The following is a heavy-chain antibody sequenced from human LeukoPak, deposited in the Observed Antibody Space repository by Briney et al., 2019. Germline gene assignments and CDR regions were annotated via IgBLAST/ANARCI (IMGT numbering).Heavy chain of an antibody. V-gene: IGHV4-59*08. Sequence: PSETLSLTCTVSGGSISSYYWSWIRQPPGKGLEWIGYIYYSGTTYYNPSLKSRVTISVDTSKNQFSLKLSSVTAADTAVYYCARRYGGSVFDYWGQGTLVTVSS. J-gene: IGHJ4*02. CDR2: IYYSGTT. CDR3: ARRYGGSVFDY. D-gene: IGHD2-15*01. CDR1: GGSISSYY.